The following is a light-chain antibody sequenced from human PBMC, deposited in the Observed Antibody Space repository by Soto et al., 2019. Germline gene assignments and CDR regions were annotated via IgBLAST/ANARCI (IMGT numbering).Light chain of an antibody. V-gene: IGKV3-15*01. Sequence: EIVMTQSPATLSVSPGEGATLSCRASQSVGSNLAWFQQKPGQAPRLLMYGASTRATGIPARFSGSGSGTEFTLTISSLQPEDFAVYYCQQYNNWPPRYTFGQGTKLEIK. CDR1: QSVGSN. J-gene: IGKJ2*01. CDR2: GAS. CDR3: QQYNNWPPRYT.